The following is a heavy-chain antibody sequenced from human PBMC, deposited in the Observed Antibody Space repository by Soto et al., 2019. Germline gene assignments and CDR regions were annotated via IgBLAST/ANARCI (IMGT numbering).Heavy chain of an antibody. CDR1: GFIFSDHY. V-gene: IGHV3-72*01. J-gene: IGHJ4*02. CDR2: IKNKANSYTT. D-gene: IGHD1-26*01. CDR3: TRISLVGATGGRYFDH. Sequence: EVQLVESGGGLVQPGGSLRLSCAASGFIFSDHYMDWVRQAPGKGLEWVGRIKNKANSYTTEYAASVKGRFTISRDDSKNSLYLQMNSLKTEDTAVYYCTRISLVGATGGRYFDHWGQGTLLTVSS.